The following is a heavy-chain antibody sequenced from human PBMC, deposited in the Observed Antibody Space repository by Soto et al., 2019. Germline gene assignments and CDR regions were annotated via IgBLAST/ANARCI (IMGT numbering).Heavy chain of an antibody. CDR2: ISVYNGNT. Sequence: QVQLEQSGAEVKEPGASVKVCCKASGYSFSSDGIGWVRHAPGQGLEWMGWISVYNGNTKYAQKFQDRVTMTTDTSTRTAYMELSSLRSDDTAVYYCARDGGSFPRGPFEYWGQGTLVTVSS. D-gene: IGHD1-26*01. J-gene: IGHJ4*02. CDR3: ARDGGSFPRGPFEY. CDR1: GYSFSSDG. V-gene: IGHV1-18*01.